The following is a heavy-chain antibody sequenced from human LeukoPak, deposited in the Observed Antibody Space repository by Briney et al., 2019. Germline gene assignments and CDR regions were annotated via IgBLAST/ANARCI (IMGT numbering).Heavy chain of an antibody. J-gene: IGHJ4*02. D-gene: IGHD3-22*01. Sequence: PSETLSLTCTVSGGSISSNKYYWAWIRQPPGKGLEWIGNIYYTGNTYYNPSLKSRVTISVDTSKNQFSLKLSSVTAADTTVYYCAREIQYYYDGSAYGPGFYFDNWGQGTRVSVSS. CDR2: IYYTGNT. CDR1: GGSISSNKYY. V-gene: IGHV4-39*02. CDR3: AREIQYYYDGSAYGPGFYFDN.